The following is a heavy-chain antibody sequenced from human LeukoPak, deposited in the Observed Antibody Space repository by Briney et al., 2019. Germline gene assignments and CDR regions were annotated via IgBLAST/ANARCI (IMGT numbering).Heavy chain of an antibody. V-gene: IGHV3-21*01. CDR3: AINPPVPGKQLV. J-gene: IGHJ3*01. D-gene: IGHD6-19*01. CDR2: ITTSSSFM. Sequence: GGSLRLSCAASGFTFSSYSMNWVRQAPGKGLEWVSSITTSSSFMYYADSVKGRFTISRDNAKNSLYLQMNSLRAEDTAVYYCAINPPVPGKQLVWGQGKMVTVSS. CDR1: GFTFSSYS.